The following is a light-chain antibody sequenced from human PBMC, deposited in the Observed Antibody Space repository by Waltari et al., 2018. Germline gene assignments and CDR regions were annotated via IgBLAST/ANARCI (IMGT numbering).Light chain of an antibody. J-gene: IGKJ2*01. CDR3: QQYYDTPYT. CDR1: RNLLYSPNNKEF. CDR2: WAS. V-gene: IGKV4-1*01. Sequence: DIVMTQSPDSLVVSLGERATIHCKSSRNLLYSPNNKEFLAWYQQKPGQPPKLLIYWASTRESGVPDRFTGSGSGTDFSLPISSLQAEDVAVYYCQQYYDTPYTFGQGTKLEIK.